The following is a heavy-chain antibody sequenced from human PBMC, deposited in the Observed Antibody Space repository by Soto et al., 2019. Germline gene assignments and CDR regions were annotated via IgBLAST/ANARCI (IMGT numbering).Heavy chain of an antibody. Sequence: SETLSLTCSVSGGSISTSHNFWAWIRQPPGKGLELIGSIFYTGDTYNNPALNSRVTLSVDTSKNQFSLKLHSVTAADTAVYYCARYYGDYKNYFDYWGQGSLVTVSS. CDR1: GGSISTSHNF. J-gene: IGHJ4*02. CDR2: IFYTGDT. D-gene: IGHD4-17*01. V-gene: IGHV4-39*01. CDR3: ARYYGDYKNYFDY.